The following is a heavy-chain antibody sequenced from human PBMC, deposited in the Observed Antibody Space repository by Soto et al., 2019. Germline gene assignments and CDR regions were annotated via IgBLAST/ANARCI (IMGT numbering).Heavy chain of an antibody. CDR3: ARDPVTTLSYGMDV. CDR1: GGSISSSNW. J-gene: IGHJ6*02. D-gene: IGHD4-17*01. V-gene: IGHV4-4*02. CDR2: IYHSGST. Sequence: SETLSLTCAVSGGSISSSNWWSWVRQPPGKGLEWIGEIYHSGSTNYNPSLKSRVTISVDKSKNQFSLKLSSVTAADTAVYYCARDPVTTLSYGMDVWGQGTTVTVSS.